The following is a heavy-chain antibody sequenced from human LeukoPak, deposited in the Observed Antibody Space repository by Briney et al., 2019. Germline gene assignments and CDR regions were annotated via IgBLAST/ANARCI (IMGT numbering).Heavy chain of an antibody. CDR2: IFYSGST. J-gene: IGHJ4*02. Sequence: PSETLSLTCTVSGGSVSGYYWSWIRQPPGKGLEFIGYIFYSGSTKYNPSLKSRVTISVDTPQNQFSLKLSSVTAADTAVYYCARVMDHGYSDYWGQGTLVTVSS. D-gene: IGHD3-22*01. CDR3: ARVMDHGYSDY. CDR1: GGSVSGYY. V-gene: IGHV4-59*02.